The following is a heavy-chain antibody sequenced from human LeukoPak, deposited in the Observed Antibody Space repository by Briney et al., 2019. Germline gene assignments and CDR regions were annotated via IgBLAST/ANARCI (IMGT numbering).Heavy chain of an antibody. Sequence: GESLNISWKGSGYSFTSYWLGWVRQMPGKGLEWMGIIYPGDSDTSYSPSFRGQATFSADKSISTAYLQWSSLKASDTAMYYCARPFRVYDPYYVDYWGQGTLVTVSS. D-gene: IGHD5/OR15-5a*01. CDR1: GYSFTSYW. V-gene: IGHV5-51*01. J-gene: IGHJ4*02. CDR3: ARPFRVYDPYYVDY. CDR2: IYPGDSDT.